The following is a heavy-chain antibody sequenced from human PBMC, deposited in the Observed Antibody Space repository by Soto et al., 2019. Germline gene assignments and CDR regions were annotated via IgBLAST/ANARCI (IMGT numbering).Heavy chain of an antibody. D-gene: IGHD1-26*01. Sequence: LSLTCVVSNFSISSGYYCGWIRQSPGKGLEWIASIYRSGTTSYNPSLKSRVTISVDPSKNQFSLMLTAVTAADTAVYYCARTHSGSYYSVFNYWGRGSLVTVSS. CDR3: ARTHSGSYYSVFNY. CDR1: NFSISSGYY. J-gene: IGHJ4*02. V-gene: IGHV4-38-2*01. CDR2: IYRSGTT.